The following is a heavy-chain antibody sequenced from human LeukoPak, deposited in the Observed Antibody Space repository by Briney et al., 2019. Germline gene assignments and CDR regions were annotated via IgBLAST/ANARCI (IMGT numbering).Heavy chain of an antibody. Sequence: PGGSLRLSCAASGFTFSSYWMSWVRQAPGKGPEWVANIKQDGSEKYYVDSVKGRFTISRDNAKNSLYLQMNSLRAEDTAVYYCARDSLNYYYGMDVWGQGTTVTVSS. CDR2: IKQDGSEK. CDR1: GFTFSSYW. V-gene: IGHV3-7*01. CDR3: ARDSLNYYYGMDV. J-gene: IGHJ6*02.